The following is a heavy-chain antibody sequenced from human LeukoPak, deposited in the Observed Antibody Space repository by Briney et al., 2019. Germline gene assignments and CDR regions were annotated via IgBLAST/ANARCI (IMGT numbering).Heavy chain of an antibody. Sequence: GGSLRLSCAASGFTFTNYAMNWVRQAPGKGLEWVSTSGSGGSPFYADSVKGRFTISGDNSRNTLYLQMSSLRVEDTAVYYCAKGSSGWYPGFDYWGQGILVTVSS. J-gene: IGHJ4*02. V-gene: IGHV3-23*01. D-gene: IGHD6-19*01. CDR2: SGSGGSP. CDR1: GFTFTNYA. CDR3: AKGSSGWYPGFDY.